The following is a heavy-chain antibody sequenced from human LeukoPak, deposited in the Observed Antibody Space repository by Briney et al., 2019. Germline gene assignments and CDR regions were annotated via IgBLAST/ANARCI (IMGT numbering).Heavy chain of an antibody. V-gene: IGHV3-30*18. J-gene: IGHJ4*02. CDR2: ISYDGSNK. CDR3: AKCRGGYTAMVTYYFDY. D-gene: IGHD5-18*01. Sequence: PGGSLRLSCAASGFTFSSYGMHWVRLAPGKGLEWVAVISYDGSNKYYADSVKGRFTISRDNSKNTLYLQMNSLRAEDTAVYYCAKCRGGYTAMVTYYFDYWGQGTLVTVSS. CDR1: GFTFSSYG.